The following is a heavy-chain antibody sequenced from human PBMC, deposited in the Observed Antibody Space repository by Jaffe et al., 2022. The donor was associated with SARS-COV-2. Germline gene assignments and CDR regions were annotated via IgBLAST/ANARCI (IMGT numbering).Heavy chain of an antibody. V-gene: IGHV2-5*02. CDR1: GFSLSTSGVG. J-gene: IGHJ4*02. Sequence: QITLKESGPTLVKPTQTLTLTCTFSGFSLSTSGVGVGWIRQPPGKALEWLALIYWDDDKRYSPSLESRLTITKDTSKNQVVLTMTNMDPVDTATYYCAHRRGGPTRERTFDYWGQGTLVTVSS. CDR2: IYWDDDK. CDR3: AHRRGGPTRERTFDY. D-gene: IGHD1-1*01.